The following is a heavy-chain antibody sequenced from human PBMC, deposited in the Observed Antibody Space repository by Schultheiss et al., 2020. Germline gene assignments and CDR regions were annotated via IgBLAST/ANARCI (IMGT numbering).Heavy chain of an antibody. V-gene: IGHV4-61*01. CDR3: ARSRDYVWVCCCWGGMDD. J-gene: IGHJ6*02. Sequence: SESLSLPCTVSGDSLSSSSYYWSWIRPPPGKGLECVGYIYFGGSTNYSPSLKSRVTMSVDTSKNQFSLNLSSVTTADTAVYYCARSRDYVWVCCCWGGMDDWCQGTMVTVSS. CDR1: GDSLSSSSYY. D-gene: IGHD3-16*01. CDR2: IYFGGST.